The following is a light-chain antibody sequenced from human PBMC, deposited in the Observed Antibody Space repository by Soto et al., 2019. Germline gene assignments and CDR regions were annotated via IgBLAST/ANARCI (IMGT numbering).Light chain of an antibody. CDR1: QSVSNN. Sequence: EIVLTQSPGTLSLSPGERATLSCRASQSVSNNYLAWYQQKPGQAPRLLIYGASTRATGIPARFSGSGSGTGFTLTISSLQSEDSAVYYCQQHNQWPITFGQGTRLEIK. V-gene: IGKV3-15*01. CDR2: GAS. CDR3: QQHNQWPIT. J-gene: IGKJ5*01.